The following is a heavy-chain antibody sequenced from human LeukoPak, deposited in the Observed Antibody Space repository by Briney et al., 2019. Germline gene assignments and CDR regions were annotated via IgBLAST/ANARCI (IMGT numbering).Heavy chain of an antibody. V-gene: IGHV3-30*18. CDR2: ISYDGSDK. D-gene: IGHD6-13*01. J-gene: IGHJ5*02. CDR3: AKVGRMAAVSSWFDT. Sequence: SGGSLRLSCAASGFTFSSYGMHWVRQAPGKGLEWVAVISYDGSDKYYADSVKGRFTISRDNSKNTLYLQMNSLTAEDTAVYYCAKVGRMAAVSSWFDTWGQGTLVTVSS. CDR1: GFTFSSYG.